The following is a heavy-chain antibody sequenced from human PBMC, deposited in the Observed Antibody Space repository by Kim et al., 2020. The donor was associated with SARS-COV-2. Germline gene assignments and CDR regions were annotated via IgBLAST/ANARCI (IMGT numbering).Heavy chain of an antibody. D-gene: IGHD3-22*01. CDR2: FIPIFGTA. CDR1: GGTFSTHF. V-gene: IGHV1-69*13. J-gene: IGHJ3*02. CDR3: ATNNYDSTNLQSCFDM. Sequence: SVKVSCKASGGTFSTHFFSWVRQAPGRGLEWMGRFIPIFGTANYAQKFVGRVTITADESASTAFMELSSLTSEDTALYFCATNNYDSTNLQSCFDMWGQGTLVSVSS.